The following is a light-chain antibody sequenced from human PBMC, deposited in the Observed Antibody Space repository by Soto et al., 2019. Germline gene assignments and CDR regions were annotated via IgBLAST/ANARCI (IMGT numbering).Light chain of an antibody. CDR3: TSSTISSIL. J-gene: IGLJ1*01. V-gene: IGLV2-14*03. Sequence: QSALTQPASVSGSPGQSITISCTGTSSDVGAYDYVSWYQQHPGKAPKLMIYDVSNRPSGVSNRFSGSKSGNTASLTISGLQAEDEADYYCTSSTISSILFGGGTKLTVL. CDR1: SSDVGAYDY. CDR2: DVS.